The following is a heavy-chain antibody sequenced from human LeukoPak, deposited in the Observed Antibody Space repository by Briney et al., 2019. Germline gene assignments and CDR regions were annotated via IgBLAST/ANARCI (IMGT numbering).Heavy chain of an antibody. CDR3: AGGSSTTSYYFDY. Sequence: GGSLRLSCAASGLTFNKYSMNWVRQAPGKGLEWVSSISSYSAHIYYADSVKGRFTISRDNAKNSLFLQMNSLRAEDTAVYYFAGGSSTTSYYFDYWGQGTLVTVSS. J-gene: IGHJ4*02. CDR2: ISSYSAHI. V-gene: IGHV3-21*01. D-gene: IGHD6-13*01. CDR1: GLTFNKYS.